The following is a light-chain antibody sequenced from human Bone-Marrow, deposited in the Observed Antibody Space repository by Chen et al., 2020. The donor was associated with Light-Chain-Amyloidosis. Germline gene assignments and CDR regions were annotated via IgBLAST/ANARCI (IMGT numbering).Light chain of an antibody. CDR1: SSDVGGYNY. CDR2: DVS. Sequence: QSALTQPRSVSGSPGQSVTIPCTGTSSDVGGYNYVSWYQQHPGKAPKLMIYDVSKRPSGVPDRFSGSKSGNTASLTISGLQAEDEADYDCCSYAGSFWVFGGGTKLTVL. V-gene: IGLV2-11*01. J-gene: IGLJ3*02. CDR3: CSYAGSFWV.